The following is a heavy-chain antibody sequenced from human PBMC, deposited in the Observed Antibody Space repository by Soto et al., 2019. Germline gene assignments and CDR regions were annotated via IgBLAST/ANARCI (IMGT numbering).Heavy chain of an antibody. CDR2: INHVGNT. CDR1: DGSFSGYY. J-gene: IGHJ5*02. Sequence: PSETLSLTCAVSDGSFSGYYWSWIRQPPGKGLEWIGEINHVGNTNYNPSLKSRVTISVDPSKKQFSLNLSSVTAADTAVYYCASGIRGVGAAGAVAWFDPWRQGTLVTVSS. D-gene: IGHD6-13*01. CDR3: ASGIRGVGAAGAVAWFDP. V-gene: IGHV4-34*01.